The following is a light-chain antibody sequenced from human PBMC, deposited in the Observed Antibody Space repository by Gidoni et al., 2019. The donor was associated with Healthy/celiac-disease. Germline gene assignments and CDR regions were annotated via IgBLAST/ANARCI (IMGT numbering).Light chain of an antibody. Sequence: TQMTQSLSSLSASVGDRVTITCRASQSISSYLDWYQQKPGKAPKLLIYAASSLQSGVPSRFSGSGSGTDFTLTISSLQPEDFATYYCQQSNSTPQAFXXXTKVEIK. V-gene: IGKV1-39*01. CDR3: QQSNSTPQA. J-gene: IGKJ5*01. CDR2: AAS. CDR1: QSISSY.